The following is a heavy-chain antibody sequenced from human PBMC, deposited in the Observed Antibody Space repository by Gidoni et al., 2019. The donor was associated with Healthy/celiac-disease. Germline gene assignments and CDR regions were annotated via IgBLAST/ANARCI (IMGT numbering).Heavy chain of an antibody. V-gene: IGHV3-30*18. CDR1: GFTFSSYG. CDR3: AKASSSWEGGVVGFDY. Sequence: QVQLVESGGGVVQPGRSLRLSCAASGFTFSSYGMHWVRQAPGKGLEWVAVISYDGSNKYYADSVKGRFTISRDNSKNTLYLQMNSLRAEDTAVYYCAKASSSWEGGVVGFDYWGQGTLVTVSS. J-gene: IGHJ4*02. CDR2: ISYDGSNK. D-gene: IGHD6-6*01.